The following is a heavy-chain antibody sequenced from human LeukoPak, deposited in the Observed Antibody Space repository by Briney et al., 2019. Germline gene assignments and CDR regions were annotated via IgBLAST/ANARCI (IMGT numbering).Heavy chain of an antibody. V-gene: IGHV3-7*01. D-gene: IGHD3-10*01. CDR1: GFTFSSYW. CDR3: ARDGMVRGVIF. Sequence: GGSLSLSCAASGFTFSSYWMSWVRQAPGKGLEWVANIKQDGSEKYYVASVKGRFTISRDNAKNSLYLQMNSLRAEDTAVYYCARDGMVRGVIFWGQGTLVTVSS. J-gene: IGHJ4*02. CDR2: IKQDGSEK.